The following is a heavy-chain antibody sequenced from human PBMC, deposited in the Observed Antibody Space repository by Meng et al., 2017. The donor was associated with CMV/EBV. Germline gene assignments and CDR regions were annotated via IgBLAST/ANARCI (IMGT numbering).Heavy chain of an antibody. CDR2: IYYSGST. J-gene: IGHJ3*02. D-gene: IGHD3-22*01. CDR3: ARDTGVYYDSSGLVDDAFDI. V-gene: IGHV4-59*01. CDR1: GGSISSYY. Sequence: SETLSPTCTVSGGSISSYYWSWIRQPPGKGLEWIGYIYYSGSTNYNPSLKSRVTISVDTSKNQFSLKLSSVTAADTAVYYCARDTGVYYDSSGLVDDAFDIWGQGTMVTVSS.